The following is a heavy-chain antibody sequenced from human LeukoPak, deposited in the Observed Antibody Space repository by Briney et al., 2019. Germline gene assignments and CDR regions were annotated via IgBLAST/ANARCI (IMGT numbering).Heavy chain of an antibody. Sequence: SETLSLTCTVSGDSISSSNYYWGWIRQPPGKGLEWIGSIYYSGSTYYNPSLKSRVTISVDTSKNQFSLKLSSVTAADTAVYYCAGVTTYYYDSSGFDPWGQGTLVTVSS. CDR2: IYYSGST. D-gene: IGHD3-22*01. CDR1: GDSISSSNYY. V-gene: IGHV4-39*01. CDR3: AGVTTYYYDSSGFDP. J-gene: IGHJ5*02.